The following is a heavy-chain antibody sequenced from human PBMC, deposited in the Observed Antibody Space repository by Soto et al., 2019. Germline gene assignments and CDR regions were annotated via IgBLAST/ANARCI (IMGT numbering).Heavy chain of an antibody. V-gene: IGHV4-39*01. J-gene: IGHJ4*02. CDR3: ARRESYDILTGYYHFDY. CDR2: IYYSGST. D-gene: IGHD3-9*01. CDR1: GGSISSSSYY. Sequence: SETLSLTCSVSGGSISSSSYYWGWIRPPPGKGLEWIGNIYYSGSTYYNPSLKSRVTISVDTSKNQFSLKLSSVTAADTAVYYCARRESYDILTGYYHFDYWGQGTLVTVSS.